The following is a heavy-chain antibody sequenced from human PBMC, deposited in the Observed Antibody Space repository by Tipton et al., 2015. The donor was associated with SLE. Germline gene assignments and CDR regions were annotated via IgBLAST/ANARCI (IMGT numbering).Heavy chain of an antibody. V-gene: IGHV3-30-3*01. J-gene: IGHJ4*02. CDR2: ISYDGSNK. D-gene: IGHD2-2*01. CDR3: ATMCSSTSCLWGFDY. Sequence: SLRLSCAASGFTFSSYEMNWVRQAPGKGLEWVAVISYDGSNKYYADSVKGRFTISRDNAKNSLYLQMNSLRAEDTAVYYCATMCSSTSCLWGFDYWGQGTLVTVSS. CDR1: GFTFSSYE.